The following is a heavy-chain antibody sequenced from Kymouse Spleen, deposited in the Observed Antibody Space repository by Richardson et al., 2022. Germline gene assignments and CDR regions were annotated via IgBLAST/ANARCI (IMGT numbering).Heavy chain of an antibody. CDR2: INHSGST. V-gene: IGHV4-34*01. CDR3: ARRGIAARVGFDY. D-gene: IGHD6-6*01. Sequence: QVQLQQWGAGLLKPSETLSLTCAVYGGSFSGYYWSWIRQPPGKGLEWIGEINHSGSTNYNPSLKSRVTISVDTSKNQFSLKLSSVTAADTAVYYCARRGIAARVGFDYWGQGTLVTVSS. J-gene: IGHJ4*02. CDR1: GGSFSGYY.